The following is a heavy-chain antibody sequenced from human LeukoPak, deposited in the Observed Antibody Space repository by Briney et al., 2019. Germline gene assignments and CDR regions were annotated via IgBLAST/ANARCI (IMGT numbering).Heavy chain of an antibody. Sequence: PSETLSLTCAVYGGSFSGHYWTWIRQPPGKGLEWIGEVTDRGNVNYNPSLRSRVTMSVDTAKSQFSVQLRSMTAADTSVFFCMRARWSSSGWGHYYYSLDVWGQGTTVTVSS. CDR2: VTDRGNV. CDR3: MRARWSSSGWGHYYYSLDV. CDR1: GGSFSGHY. J-gene: IGHJ6*02. V-gene: IGHV4-34*01. D-gene: IGHD6-19*01.